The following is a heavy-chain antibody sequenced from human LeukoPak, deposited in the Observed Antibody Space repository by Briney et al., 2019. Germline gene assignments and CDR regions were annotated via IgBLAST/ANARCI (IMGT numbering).Heavy chain of an antibody. CDR1: DGGITGYY. CDR2: IYSAST. CDR3: ARGYSTSWTYYLDH. J-gene: IGHJ4*02. V-gene: IGHV4-59*01. Sequence: PSETLSLTCSVSDGGITGYYWGWIRQPPGKGLEWIGHIYSASTNYNPSLKSGVTISVDTSKNQFSLRLNSVTAADTAVYYCARGYSTSWTYYLDHWGQGALVTVSS. D-gene: IGHD6-13*01.